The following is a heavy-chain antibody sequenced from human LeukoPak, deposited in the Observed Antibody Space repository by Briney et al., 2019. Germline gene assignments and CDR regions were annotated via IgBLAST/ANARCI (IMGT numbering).Heavy chain of an antibody. CDR3: ARALLPGIAVAGEDY. J-gene: IGHJ4*02. Sequence: GGSLRLSCAASGFTFSTYSMNWVRQAPGKGLEWVSSISTTSTYIYYADSVKGRFTISRDNAKNSLYLQMNSLRAEDTAVYYCARALLPGIAVAGEDYWGQGTLVTVSS. V-gene: IGHV3-21*04. CDR1: GFTFSTYS. CDR2: ISTTSTYI. D-gene: IGHD6-19*01.